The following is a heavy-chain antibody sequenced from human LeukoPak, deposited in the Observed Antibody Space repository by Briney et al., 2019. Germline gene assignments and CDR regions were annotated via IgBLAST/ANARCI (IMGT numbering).Heavy chain of an antibody. CDR1: GYTFTSYG. J-gene: IGHJ5*02. D-gene: IGHD4-17*01. V-gene: IGHV1-18*01. CDR2: ISAYNGNT. CDR3: ARASSPSYGDYSQNWFDP. Sequence: ASVKVSCKASGYTFTSYGISWVRQAPGQGLEWMGWISAYNGNTNYAQKLQGRVTMTTGTSTSTAYMELRSLRSDDTAVYYCARASSPSYGDYSQNWFDPWGQGTLVTVSS.